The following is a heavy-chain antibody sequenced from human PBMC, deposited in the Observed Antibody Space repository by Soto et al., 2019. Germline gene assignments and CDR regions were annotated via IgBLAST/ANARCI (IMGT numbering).Heavy chain of an antibody. Sequence: QVQLVQSGAEVKKPGSSVKVSCKASGGTFSSYAISWVRQAPGQGLEWMGGIIPIFGTANYAQKFQGRVTITADESMSTAYMELSSLRSEDTAVYYCARHPSSSWYLVYFQHWGQGTLVTVSS. CDR2: IIPIFGTA. D-gene: IGHD6-13*01. J-gene: IGHJ1*01. V-gene: IGHV1-69*12. CDR1: GGTFSSYA. CDR3: ARHPSSSWYLVYFQH.